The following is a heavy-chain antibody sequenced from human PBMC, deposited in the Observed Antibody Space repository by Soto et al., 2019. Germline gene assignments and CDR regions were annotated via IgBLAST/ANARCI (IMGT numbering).Heavy chain of an antibody. CDR2: INHSGST. J-gene: IGHJ4*02. Sequence: SETLSLTCAVYGGSFSGYYWSWIRQPPGKGLEWIGEINHSGSTNYNPSLKSRVTISVDTSKNQFSLRISSVTAADTAVYYCERESDSGRYYFDYWGRGTLVIVSS. V-gene: IGHV4-34*01. CDR3: ERESDSGRYYFDY. CDR1: GGSFSGYY. D-gene: IGHD3-10*01.